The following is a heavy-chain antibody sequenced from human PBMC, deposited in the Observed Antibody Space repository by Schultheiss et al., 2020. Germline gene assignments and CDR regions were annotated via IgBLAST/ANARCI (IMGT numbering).Heavy chain of an antibody. CDR3: ARKSIAATDY. CDR1: GGSISSSNC. V-gene: IGHV4-4*02. Sequence: SETLSLTCAVSGGSISSSNCWSCLRPPPGKGLEWIGEIYHSGSTNYNPSLKSRVTISVDKSKNQFSLKLSSVTAADTAVYYSARKSIAATDYWGQGTLVTGSS. CDR2: IYHSGST. J-gene: IGHJ4*02. D-gene: IGHD6-6*01.